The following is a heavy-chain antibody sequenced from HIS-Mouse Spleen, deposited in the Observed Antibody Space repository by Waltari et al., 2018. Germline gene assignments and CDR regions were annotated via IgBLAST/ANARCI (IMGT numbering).Heavy chain of an antibody. CDR2: ISYDGSNK. CDR1: GFTFSRYG. Sequence: QVQLVESGGGVVQPGRSLRLSCAGSGFTFSRYGMHWVRQAPGKGLEWVAVISYDGSNKYYADSVKGRFTISRDNSKNTLYLQMNSLRAEDTAVYYCARDWGAYWYFDLWGRGTLVTVSS. V-gene: IGHV3-30*03. CDR3: ARDWGAYWYFDL. D-gene: IGHD3-16*01. J-gene: IGHJ2*01.